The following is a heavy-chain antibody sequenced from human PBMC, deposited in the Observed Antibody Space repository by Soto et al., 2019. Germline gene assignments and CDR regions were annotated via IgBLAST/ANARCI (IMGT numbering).Heavy chain of an antibody. CDR1: GFTFRNAW. V-gene: IGHV3-15*07. Sequence: PGGSLRLSCAASGFTFRNAWMNWVRQAPGKGLEWVGRIKTKTDGGTTDYVAPVKGRFTISRDYSKNTLHLQMNSLKTEDTAVYYCTTMDYSYDIYFDYWGQGTLVTVSS. CDR3: TTMDYSYDIYFDY. J-gene: IGHJ4*02. CDR2: IKTKTDGGTT. D-gene: IGHD3-16*02.